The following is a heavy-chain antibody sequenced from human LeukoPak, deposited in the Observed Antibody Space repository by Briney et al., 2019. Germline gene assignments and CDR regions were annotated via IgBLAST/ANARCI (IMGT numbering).Heavy chain of an antibody. CDR1: GFTFSSYV. J-gene: IGHJ4*02. D-gene: IGHD6-13*01. CDR2: ISGSGGST. CDR3: AKDPGYSSSWYYFDY. V-gene: IGHV3-23*01. Sequence: GALRLFCAASGFTFSSYVMSWVRQAPGKGLEWVSAISGSGGSTYYADSVKGRFTISRDNSKNTLYLQMNSLRAEDTAVYYCAKDPGYSSSWYYFDYWGQGTLVTVSS.